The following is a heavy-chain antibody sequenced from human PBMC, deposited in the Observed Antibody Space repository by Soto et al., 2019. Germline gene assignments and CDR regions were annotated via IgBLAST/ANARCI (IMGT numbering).Heavy chain of an antibody. J-gene: IGHJ1*01. CDR3: AQDLLYSSGPPPPPEYFQH. CDR1: GFTFSSYA. V-gene: IGHV3-23*01. D-gene: IGHD6-19*01. Sequence: GGSLRLSCAASGFTFSSYAMSWVRQAPGKGLEWVSAISGSGGSTYYADSVKGRFTISRDNSKNTLYLQMNSLRAEDTAVYYCAQDLLYSSGPPPPPEYFQHWGQGTLVTVSS. CDR2: ISGSGGST.